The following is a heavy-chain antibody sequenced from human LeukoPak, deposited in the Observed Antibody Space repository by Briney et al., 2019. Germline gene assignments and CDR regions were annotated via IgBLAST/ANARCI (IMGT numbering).Heavy chain of an antibody. CDR2: ITGSGDST. V-gene: IGHV3-23*01. J-gene: IGHJ4*02. Sequence: GGSLRLSRAASGFTFSTYAMSWVRQAPGKGLEWVSTITGSGDSTYYADSVKGRFTISRDNSKNSLYLQMNSLRAEDTAVCYCAKGSAVADLYFDYWGQGTLVTVSS. CDR3: AKGSAVADLYFDY. CDR1: GFTFSTYA. D-gene: IGHD6-19*01.